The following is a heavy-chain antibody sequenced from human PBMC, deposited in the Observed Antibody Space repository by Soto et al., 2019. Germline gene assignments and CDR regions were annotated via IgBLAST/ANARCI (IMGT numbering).Heavy chain of an antibody. V-gene: IGHV4-30-4*01. CDR2: IYYSGST. D-gene: IGHD3-22*01. CDR1: GGSISSGDYY. Sequence: QVQLQESGPGLVKPSQTLSLTCTVSGGSISSGDYYWSWIRQPPGKGLEWIGYIYYSGSTYYNPSLRCRVTITVDTSKNQSSLKLGSVTAADTAVYYCAGGPPLVVVGGDYGGQGTLVTVSS. CDR3: AGGPPLVVVGGDY. J-gene: IGHJ4*02.